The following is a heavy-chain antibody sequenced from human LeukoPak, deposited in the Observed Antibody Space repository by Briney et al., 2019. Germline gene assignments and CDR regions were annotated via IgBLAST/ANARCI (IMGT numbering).Heavy chain of an antibody. D-gene: IGHD3-22*01. CDR1: GGSFSGYY. J-gene: IGHJ4*02. CDR2: INHSGST. Sequence: SETLSLTCAVYGGSFSGYYWSWTRQPPGKGLEWIGEINHSGSTNYNPSLKSRVTISVDTSKNQFSLKLSSVTAADTAVYYCAVDYYDSSGYRDWGQGTLVTVSS. V-gene: IGHV4-34*01. CDR3: AVDYYDSSGYRD.